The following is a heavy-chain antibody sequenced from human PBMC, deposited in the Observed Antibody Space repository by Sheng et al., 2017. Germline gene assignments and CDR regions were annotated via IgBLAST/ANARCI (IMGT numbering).Heavy chain of an antibody. J-gene: IGHJ4*02. Sequence: QVQLVQSGAEVKKPGASVKVSCKASGYTFTGYYMHWVRQAPGQGLEWMGWINPNSGGTNYAQKFQGRVTMTRDTSISTAYMELSRLRSDDTAVYYCARVTPYCSGGSCYLDYWGQGTLVTVSS. CDR2: INPNSGGT. CDR3: ARVTPYCSGGSCYLDY. CDR1: GYTFTGYY. D-gene: IGHD2-15*01. V-gene: IGHV1-2*02.